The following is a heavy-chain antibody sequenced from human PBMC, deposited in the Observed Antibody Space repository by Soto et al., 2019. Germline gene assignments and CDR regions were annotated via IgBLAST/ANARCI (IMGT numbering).Heavy chain of an antibody. CDR2: MSPSSGNT. CDR3: ARGITQGYDY. Sequence: ASVKVSCKASGYNFNTYDINWVLQATGQGLEWMGWMSPSSGNTGYAQKFQGRVTMTRDTSVSTAYMELNSLTSDDTAVYYCARGITQGYDYWGQGNPVTVSS. D-gene: IGHD1-20*01. J-gene: IGHJ4*02. CDR1: GYNFNTYD. V-gene: IGHV1-8*02.